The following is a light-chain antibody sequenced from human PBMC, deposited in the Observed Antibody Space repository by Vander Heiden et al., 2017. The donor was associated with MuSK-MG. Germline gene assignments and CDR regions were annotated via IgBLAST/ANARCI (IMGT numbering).Light chain of an antibody. CDR1: QSISNY. J-gene: IGKJ2*01. CDR2: AAS. V-gene: IGKV1-39*01. Sequence: DMQMTQAPSSLSASVGDRVTLTCRASQSISNYLNWYQQKPGKVPNLLIYAASSLQSPVPSTFTGSGSRTDFTLTISRLQPEAFATYFSLQSHNTPHTFGQGTKLEIK. CDR3: LQSHNTPHT.